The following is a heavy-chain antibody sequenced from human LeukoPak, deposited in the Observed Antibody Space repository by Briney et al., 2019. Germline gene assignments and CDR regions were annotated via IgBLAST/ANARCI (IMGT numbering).Heavy chain of an antibody. J-gene: IGHJ3*02. D-gene: IGHD5-24*01. CDR2: INSDGSST. CDR1: GFTFSDHY. V-gene: IGHV3-74*01. Sequence: PGGSLRLSCAASGFTFSDHYMDWVRQAPGKGLVWVSRINSDGSSTTYADSVKGRFTISRDNAKNTLYLQMNSLRAEDTAVYYCARPTEMATIRDAFDIWGQGTMVTVSS. CDR3: ARPTEMATIRDAFDI.